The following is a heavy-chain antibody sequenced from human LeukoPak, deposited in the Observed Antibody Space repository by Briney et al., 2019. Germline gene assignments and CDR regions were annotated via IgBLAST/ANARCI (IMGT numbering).Heavy chain of an antibody. CDR3: ARDATTHTIGWYDDAFDI. D-gene: IGHD6-19*01. Sequence: GGSLRLSCAASAFTFCSYEMNWVSPAPGEGVWRGSYISGRVTAIYYADSVKGGFTISRDNAENSFYLQMNSLRAEDTAVYYCARDATTHTIGWYDDAFDIWGHGTMVTVSS. CDR1: AFTFCSYE. J-gene: IGHJ3*02. CDR2: ISGRVTAI. V-gene: IGHV3-48*03.